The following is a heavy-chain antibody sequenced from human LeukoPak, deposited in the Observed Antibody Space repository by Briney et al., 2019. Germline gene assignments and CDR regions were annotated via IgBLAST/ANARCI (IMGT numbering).Heavy chain of an antibody. CDR2: INHSGST. V-gene: IGHV4-34*01. Sequence: SETLSLTCAVYGGSFSGYYWSWIRQPPGKGLEWIGEINHSGSTNYNPSLKSRVTISVDTSKNQFSLKLSSVTAADTAVYYCARGVRVMLVGSRSSNWFDPWGQGTLVTVSS. CDR3: ARGVRVMLVGSRSSNWFDP. D-gene: IGHD3-10*01. CDR1: GGSFSGYY. J-gene: IGHJ5*02.